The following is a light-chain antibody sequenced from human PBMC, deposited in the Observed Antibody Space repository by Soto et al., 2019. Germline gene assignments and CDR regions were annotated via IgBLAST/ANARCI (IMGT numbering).Light chain of an antibody. J-gene: IGLJ3*02. CDR2: LEGGGSY. Sequence: QSVLTQSSSASASLGSSVKLTCTLSSGHSRYFIAWHQQPPGKAPRYLMKLEGGGSYIRGSRVPDRFSASSTGADRYLTISKLQSEDEADYHCEPGDGNIQVFGGVPKLTVL. CDR3: EPGDGNIQV. V-gene: IGLV4-60*03. CDR1: SGHSRYF.